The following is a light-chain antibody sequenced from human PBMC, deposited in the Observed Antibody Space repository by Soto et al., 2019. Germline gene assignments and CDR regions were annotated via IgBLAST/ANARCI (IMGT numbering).Light chain of an antibody. CDR1: QRIDNF. J-gene: IGKJ2*01. Sequence: DIQMTQSPSFLSASVGDRVTITCRASQRIDNFSNWYQQKPWKAPKLLIYRASSLQSGVPSRFSGSGSGTDFTLTITSLQPEDSATYPCQQRYKTSLSSFGQGTKVEIK. CDR3: QQRYKTSLSS. CDR2: RAS. V-gene: IGKV1-39*01.